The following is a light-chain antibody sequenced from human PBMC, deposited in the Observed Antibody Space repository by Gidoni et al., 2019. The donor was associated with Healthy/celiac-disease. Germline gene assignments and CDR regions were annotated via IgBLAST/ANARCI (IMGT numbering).Light chain of an antibody. CDR3: CSYAGSSTLV. CDR1: SSDVGSSNL. Sequence: LTQPASVSGSPGQSITISCTGTSSDVGSSNLVSWYQQHPGKAPKLMIYEGSKRPSGVSNRFSGSKSGNTASLTLSGLQAEDEADYYCCSYAGSSTLVFGGGAKLTVL. J-gene: IGLJ3*02. CDR2: EGS. V-gene: IGLV2-23*01.